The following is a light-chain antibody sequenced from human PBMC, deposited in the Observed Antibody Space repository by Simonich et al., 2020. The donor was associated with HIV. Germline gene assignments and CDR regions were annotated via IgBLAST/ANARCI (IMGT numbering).Light chain of an antibody. Sequence: QSALTQPASVSGSPGQSITISCTGTSSDVGGYNYVSWYQQHPGKAPKLIIYDVSNRTAGVSNRFSGSKSGNTASLTISGLQAEDEADYYCCSYAGSSTFVFGGGTKLTVL. CDR1: SSDVGGYNY. J-gene: IGLJ2*01. V-gene: IGLV2-14*03. CDR3: CSYAGSSTFV. CDR2: DVS.